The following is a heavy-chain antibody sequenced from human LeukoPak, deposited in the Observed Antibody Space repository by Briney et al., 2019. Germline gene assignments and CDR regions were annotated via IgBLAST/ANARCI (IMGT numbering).Heavy chain of an antibody. D-gene: IGHD2-21*02. CDR2: ISGYNGNT. J-gene: IGHJ4*02. Sequence: ASVKVSCKASGYTFTSYAVTWVRQAPGQGLEWMGWISGYNGNTNYAQKLQGRVVMTTDTSTNTAYMELRSLSSDDTAVYYCARQGFCDGDCYSDYWGQGTLVTVSS. CDR3: ARQGFCDGDCYSDY. V-gene: IGHV1-18*01. CDR1: GYTFTSYA.